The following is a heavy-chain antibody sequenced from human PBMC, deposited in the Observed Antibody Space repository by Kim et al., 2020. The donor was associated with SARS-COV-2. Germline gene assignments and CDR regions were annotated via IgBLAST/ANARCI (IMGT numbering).Heavy chain of an antibody. V-gene: IGHV3-30-3*01. CDR3: ARGGGGYCSSTSCGAFD. CDR1: GFTFSSYA. D-gene: IGHD2-2*01. J-gene: IGHJ3*02. Sequence: GGSLRLSCAASGFTFSSYAMHWVRQAPGKGLEWVAVISYDGSNKYYADSVKGRFTISRDNSKNTLYLQMNSLRAEDTAVYYCARGGGGYCSSTSCGAFD. CDR2: ISYDGSNK.